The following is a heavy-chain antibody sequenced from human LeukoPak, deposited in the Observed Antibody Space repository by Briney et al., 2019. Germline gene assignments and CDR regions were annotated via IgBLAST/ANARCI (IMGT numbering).Heavy chain of an antibody. D-gene: IGHD3-9*01. CDR3: ARTYYDILTGNEGYFDY. V-gene: IGHV1-18*01. J-gene: IGHJ4*02. CDR1: GYTFTSYG. Sequence: ASVKVSCKASGYTFTSYGISWVRQAPGQGLEWMGWISAYNGNTNYAQKFQGRVTMTRNTSISTAYMELSSLRSEDTAVYYCARTYYDILTGNEGYFDYWGQGTLVTVSS. CDR2: ISAYNGNT.